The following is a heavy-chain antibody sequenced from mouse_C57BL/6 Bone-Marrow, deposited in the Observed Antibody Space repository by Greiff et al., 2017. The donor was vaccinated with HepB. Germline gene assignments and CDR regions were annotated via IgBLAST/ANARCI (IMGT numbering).Heavy chain of an antibody. CDR1: GFNIKDDY. CDR3: TTIRQLRLLAWFAY. V-gene: IGHV14-4*01. D-gene: IGHD3-2*02. Sequence: EVQLQQSGAELVRPGASVKLSCTASGFNIKDDYMHWVKQRPEQGLEWIGWIDPENGDTEYASKFQGKATITADTSSNTAYLQLSSLTSEDTAVYYCTTIRQLRLLAWFAYWGQGTLVTVSA. CDR2: IDPENGDT. J-gene: IGHJ3*01.